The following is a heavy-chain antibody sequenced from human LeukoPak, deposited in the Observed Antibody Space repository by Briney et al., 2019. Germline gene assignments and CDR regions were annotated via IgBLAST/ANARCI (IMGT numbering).Heavy chain of an antibody. D-gene: IGHD3-3*01. J-gene: IGHJ5*02. CDR3: ARIPRAYYDFWSGYYEDNWFDP. Sequence: ASVKVSCKASGYTFTSYDINWVRQATGQGLEWMGGIIPIFGTANYAQKFQGRVTITADESTSTAYMELSSLRSEDTAVYYCARIPRAYYDFWSGYYEDNWFDPWGQGTLVTVSS. V-gene: IGHV1-69*13. CDR2: IIPIFGTA. CDR1: GYTFTSYD.